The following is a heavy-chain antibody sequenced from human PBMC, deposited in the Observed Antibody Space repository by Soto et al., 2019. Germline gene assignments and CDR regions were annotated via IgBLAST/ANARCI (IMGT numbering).Heavy chain of an antibody. D-gene: IGHD2-15*01. CDR1: GDSISTSGYY. V-gene: IGHV4-39*01. CDR2: IYYTGST. Sequence: PSETLSLTCTVSGDSISTSGYYWGWVRQPPGKGLEWVGTIYYTGSTYYNPPLKSRVTMSLQASKNQFSLNLTSVTAADTAVYYCARLGGVIAASDFDYWGQGALVTVSS. J-gene: IGHJ4*02. CDR3: ARLGGVIAASDFDY.